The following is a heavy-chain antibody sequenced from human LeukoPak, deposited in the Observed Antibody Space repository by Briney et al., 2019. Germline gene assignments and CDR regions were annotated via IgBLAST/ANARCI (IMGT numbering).Heavy chain of an antibody. CDR2: IYSGTT. V-gene: IGHV3-NL1*01. D-gene: IGHD4/OR15-4a*01. J-gene: IGHJ4*02. CDR3: ARRAGAYSHPYDY. Sequence: PGGSLRLSCATSGFTFSRYGMHWVRQAPGKGLEWVSFIYSGTTHYSDSVKGRFTISRDNSKNTLYLQMNSLRAEDTAVYYCARRAGAYSHPYDYWGQGTLVTVSS. CDR1: GFTFSRYG.